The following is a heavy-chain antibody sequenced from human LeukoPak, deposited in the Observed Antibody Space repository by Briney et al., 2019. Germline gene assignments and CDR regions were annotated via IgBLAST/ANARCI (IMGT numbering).Heavy chain of an antibody. CDR2: IYYSGST. CDR3: ARQRGIAAAAVDY. D-gene: IGHD6-13*01. CDR1: GGSISSYY. V-gene: IGHV4-59*08. J-gene: IGHJ4*02. Sequence: SETLSLTCTVSGGSISSYYWSWIRQPPGKGLEGSGYIYYSGSTNYNPSLKRRVTISVDTSKNQFSLKLSSVTAADTAVYYCARQRGIAAAAVDYWGQGTLVTVSS.